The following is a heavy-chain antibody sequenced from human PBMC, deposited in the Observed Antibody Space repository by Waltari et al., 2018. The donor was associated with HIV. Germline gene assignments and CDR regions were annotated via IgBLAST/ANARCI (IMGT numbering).Heavy chain of an antibody. CDR1: VFSFSNYG. D-gene: IGHD1-26*01. V-gene: IGHV3-33*01. CDR3: ARDRLATGSGGMDV. CDR2: IWYDGSTK. Sequence: QEQLVESGGGVVQPGRSLRLSCASSVFSFSNYGLHWVRQAPGKGLEWVAIIWYDGSTKYYADSVKGRFTISRDNSKNTLYLQMNSLRVEDTAVYYCARDRLATGSGGMDVWGQGTTVTVSS. J-gene: IGHJ6*02.